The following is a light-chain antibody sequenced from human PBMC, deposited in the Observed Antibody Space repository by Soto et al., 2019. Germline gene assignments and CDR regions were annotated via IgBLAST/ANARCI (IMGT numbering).Light chain of an antibody. CDR1: QSVSSY. CDR2: DAS. J-gene: IGKJ4*01. V-gene: IGKV3-11*01. Sequence: EIVLTQSPATLSLSPGVRATLSCRSSQSVSSYLAWFQQKRGQAPRLLIYDASKRATGIPARFSGSGSGTDFTLTISSLEPEDFAVYYCQQRSNWPLTFGGGTKVEIK. CDR3: QQRSNWPLT.